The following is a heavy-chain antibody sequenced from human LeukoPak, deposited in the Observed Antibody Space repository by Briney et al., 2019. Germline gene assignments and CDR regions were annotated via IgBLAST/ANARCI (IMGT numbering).Heavy chain of an antibody. CDR1: GFTFSDYY. CDR2: ISHSSGFT. CDR3: AKLFKAYSSSWIDY. D-gene: IGHD6-13*01. V-gene: IGHV3-11*03. J-gene: IGHJ4*02. Sequence: GGSLRLSCAASGFTFSDYYMSWIRQAPGQGLEWVAYISHSSGFTNYAGSVKGRFAISRDNAKNSLYLQMDSLRAEDTAIYYCAKLFKAYSSSWIDYWGQGDLVTVSS.